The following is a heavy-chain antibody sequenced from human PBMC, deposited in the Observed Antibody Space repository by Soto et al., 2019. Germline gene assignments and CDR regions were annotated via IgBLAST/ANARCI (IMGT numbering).Heavy chain of an antibody. CDR1: GFTFSSYA. V-gene: IGHV3-23*01. J-gene: IGHJ3*02. Sequence: GGSLRLSCAASGFTFSSYAMSWVRQAPGKGLEWVSAISGSGGSTYYADSVKGRFTISRDNSKNTLYLQMNSLRAEDTAVYYCAKNLLYYYDSSGYKPDAFDIWGQGTMVTVSS. CDR2: ISGSGGST. D-gene: IGHD3-22*01. CDR3: AKNLLYYYDSSGYKPDAFDI.